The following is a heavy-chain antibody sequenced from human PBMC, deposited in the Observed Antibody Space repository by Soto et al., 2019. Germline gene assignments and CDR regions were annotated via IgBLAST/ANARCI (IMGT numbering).Heavy chain of an antibody. J-gene: IGHJ3*01. Sequence: QITLKESGPTLVKPTQTLTLTCTFSGFSLSTSGVSVGWIRQPPGKALEWLALIYWNDDKHYRPSLKSKLTITKGSTKNRIVLTMTKMDPVDTATDYCAHRQLVSALDVWGQGTMVTVSS. CDR1: GFSLSTSGVS. D-gene: IGHD6-13*01. CDR3: AHRQLVSALDV. V-gene: IGHV2-5*01. CDR2: IYWNDDK.